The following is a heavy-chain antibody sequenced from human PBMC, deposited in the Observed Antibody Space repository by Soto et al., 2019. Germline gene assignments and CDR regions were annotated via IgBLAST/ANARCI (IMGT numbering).Heavy chain of an antibody. Sequence: HPGGSLRLSCSASGFTFSSYAMHWVRQAPGKGLEYVSAISSNGGSTYYADSVKGRFTISRDNSKNTLYLQMSSLRAEDTAVYYCVKHMTTVVTHDPFEYWGQGTLVTVSS. J-gene: IGHJ4*02. CDR3: VKHMTTVVTHDPFEY. D-gene: IGHD4-17*01. CDR1: GFTFSSYA. V-gene: IGHV3-64D*08. CDR2: ISSNGGST.